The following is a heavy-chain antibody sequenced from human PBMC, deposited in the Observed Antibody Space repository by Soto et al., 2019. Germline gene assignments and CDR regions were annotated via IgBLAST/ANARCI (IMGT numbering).Heavy chain of an antibody. CDR2: INHSGST. J-gene: IGHJ4*02. CDR3: ARGYGRNFDY. CDR1: GGSFSGYY. Sequence: QVQLQQWGAGLLKPSETLSLTCAVYGGSFSGYYWSWIRQPPGKGLEWIGEINHSGSTNYNPSLKSRITISVDTSKTQFSLKLSSVTAADTAVYDCARGYGRNFDYWGQGTLVTVSS. D-gene: IGHD3-10*01. V-gene: IGHV4-34*01.